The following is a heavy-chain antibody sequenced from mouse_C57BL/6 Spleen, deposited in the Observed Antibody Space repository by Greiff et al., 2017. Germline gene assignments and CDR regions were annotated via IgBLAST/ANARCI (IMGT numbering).Heavy chain of an antibody. J-gene: IGHJ2*01. CDR1: GYAFSSYW. D-gene: IGHD3-2*02. CDR3: ARQTAQAFFDY. Sequence: RVESGASVKISCKASGYAFSSYWMNWVKQRPGKGLEWIGQIYPGDGDTNYNGKFKGKATLTADKSSSTAYMQLSSLTSEDSAVYFCARQTAQAFFDYWGQGTTLTVSS. V-gene: IGHV1-80*01. CDR2: IYPGDGDT.